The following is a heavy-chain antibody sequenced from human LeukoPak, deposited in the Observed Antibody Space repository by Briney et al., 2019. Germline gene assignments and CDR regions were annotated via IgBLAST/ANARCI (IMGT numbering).Heavy chain of an antibody. D-gene: IGHD1-26*01. Sequence: GRSLRLSCAASGFTFSSYGMHWVRQAPGKGLEWVAVIWYDGSNKYYADSVKGRFTISRDNSKNTLYLQMNSLRAEDTAVYYCARGSGSYHRNYFDYWGQGTLVTVSS. CDR2: IWYDGSNK. CDR3: ARGSGSYHRNYFDY. CDR1: GFTFSSYG. J-gene: IGHJ4*02. V-gene: IGHV3-33*01.